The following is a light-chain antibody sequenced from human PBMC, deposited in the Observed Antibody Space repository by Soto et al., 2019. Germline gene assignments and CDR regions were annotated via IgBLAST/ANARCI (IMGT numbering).Light chain of an antibody. CDR1: SGHSRYA. Sequence: QPVLTQSPSASASLGASVKLTCTLSSGHSRYAIAWHQQQPEKGPRFLMKLNSDGSHNKGDGIPDRFSGSSSGAERYLTISSLQSEDEADYYCQTWGTGIRVFGGGTKLTVL. CDR2: LNSDGSH. J-gene: IGLJ2*01. V-gene: IGLV4-69*01. CDR3: QTWGTGIRV.